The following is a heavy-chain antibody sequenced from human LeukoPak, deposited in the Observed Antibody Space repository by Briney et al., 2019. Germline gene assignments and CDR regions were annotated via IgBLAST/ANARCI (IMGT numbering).Heavy chain of an antibody. D-gene: IGHD6-13*01. Sequence: ASVKVSCKASGYTFTSYDINWVRQATGQGLEWMGWMNPNSGNTGYAQKFQGRVTITRNTSISTAYMELSSLRSEDTAVYYCARGKGSSSWQPFDYWGQGTLVTVSS. CDR3: ARGKGSSSWQPFDY. V-gene: IGHV1-8*03. CDR1: GYTFTSYD. J-gene: IGHJ4*02. CDR2: MNPNSGNT.